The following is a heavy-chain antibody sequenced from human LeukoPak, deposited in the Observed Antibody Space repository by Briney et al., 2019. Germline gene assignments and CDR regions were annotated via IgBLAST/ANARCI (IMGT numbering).Heavy chain of an antibody. D-gene: IGHD3-10*01. Sequence: GGSLRLSCAASGFTFNNYGMHWVRQAPGKGLEWVAIISYDGRNRYYADSVRGRFTISRDNSKKTLYLQMSSLGAEDTAVYFCARGRYYYGSESYHSSLGNYYYYGMDVWGKGTTVTVSS. CDR2: ISYDGRNR. CDR3: ARGRYYYGSESYHSSLGNYYYYGMDV. V-gene: IGHV3-30*03. CDR1: GFTFNNYG. J-gene: IGHJ6*04.